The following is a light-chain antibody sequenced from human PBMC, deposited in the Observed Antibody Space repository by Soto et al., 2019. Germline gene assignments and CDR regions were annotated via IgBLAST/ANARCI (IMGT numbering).Light chain of an antibody. CDR1: QSISDY. Sequence: DIRMTQSPSSLSASVGDRVTITCRASQSISDYVNWYQQKPGKAPKLLIYGASSLQSGVPSRFSGSGSGTDFTLTISSLQPEDFATYYCQQSDSVPITFGQGTRLEIK. CDR3: QQSDSVPIT. CDR2: GAS. J-gene: IGKJ5*01. V-gene: IGKV1-39*01.